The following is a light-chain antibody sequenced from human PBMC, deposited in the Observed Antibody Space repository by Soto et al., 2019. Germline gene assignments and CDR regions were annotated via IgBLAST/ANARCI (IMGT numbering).Light chain of an antibody. CDR1: QSISSW. Sequence: DIQMTQSPSTLSASVGDRVTITCRASQSISSWLAWYQQKPGKAPKLLIYKASSLESGVPSRFSGSGSGTDSTLTISSLQPDDFAPYYCQQYNSYWTFGQGTKVEIK. CDR3: QQYNSYWT. V-gene: IGKV1-5*03. J-gene: IGKJ1*01. CDR2: KAS.